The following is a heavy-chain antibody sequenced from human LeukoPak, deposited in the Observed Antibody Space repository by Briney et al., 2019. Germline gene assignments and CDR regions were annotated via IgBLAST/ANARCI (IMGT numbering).Heavy chain of an antibody. Sequence: SQTLSLTCAISGDSVSSNSAAWDWIGQSPSRGLEWLGRTYYRSKWFNGYAVSVKGRITINPDTSKNQFSLQLNSVTPEDTAVYYCTRSFSGYIDSWGQGTLVTVSS. CDR2: TYYRSKWFN. D-gene: IGHD1-26*01. J-gene: IGHJ4*02. V-gene: IGHV6-1*01. CDR1: GDSVSSNSAA. CDR3: TRSFSGYIDS.